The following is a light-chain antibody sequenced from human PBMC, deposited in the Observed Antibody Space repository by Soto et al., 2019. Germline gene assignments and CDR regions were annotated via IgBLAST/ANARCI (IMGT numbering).Light chain of an antibody. CDR1: SSDVGSYNL. J-gene: IGLJ7*01. V-gene: IGLV2-23*01. CDR2: EGS. CDR3: CSYAGSSTFV. Sequence: QLVLTQPASVSGSPGQSITTSCTGTSSDVGSYNLVSWYQQHPGKAPKLMIYEGSKRPSGVSNRFSGSKSGNTASLTISGLQAEDEADYYCCSYAGSSTFVFGTGTQLTVL.